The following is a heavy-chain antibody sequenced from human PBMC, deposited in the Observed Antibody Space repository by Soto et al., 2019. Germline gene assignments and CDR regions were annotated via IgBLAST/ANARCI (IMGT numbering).Heavy chain of an antibody. J-gene: IGHJ4*02. V-gene: IGHV3-21*01. Sequence: GGSLRLSCAASGFTFSSYSMNWVRQAPGKGLEWVSSISSSSSYIYYADSVKGRFTISRDNAKNSLYLQMNSLSAEDTAVYYCARDTDDSRYAAAQLDYWGQGTLVTVSS. CDR1: GFTFSSYS. CDR2: ISSSSSYI. CDR3: ARDTDDSRYAAAQLDY. D-gene: IGHD2-2*01.